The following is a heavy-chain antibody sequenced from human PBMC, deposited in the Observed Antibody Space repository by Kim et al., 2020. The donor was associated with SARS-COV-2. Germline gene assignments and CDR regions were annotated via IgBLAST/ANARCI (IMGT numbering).Heavy chain of an antibody. V-gene: IGHV4-39*07. CDR1: GGSISSSSYY. J-gene: IGHJ3*02. Sequence: SETLSLTCTVSGGSISSSSYYWGWIRQPPGKGLEWIGSIYYSGSTYYNPSLKSRVTISVDTSKNQFSLKLSSVTAADTAVYYCARKAASEMGIPFDIWGQGTMVTVSS. CDR3: ARKAASEMGIPFDI. CDR2: IYYSGST. D-gene: IGHD5-18*01.